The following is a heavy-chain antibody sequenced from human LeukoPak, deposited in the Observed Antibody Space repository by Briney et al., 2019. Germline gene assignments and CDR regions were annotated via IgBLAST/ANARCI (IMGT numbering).Heavy chain of an antibody. V-gene: IGHV4-59*01. D-gene: IGHD6-19*01. Sequence: SETLSLTCTVSGGSISSYYWSWIRQPPGKGLEWIGYIYYSGSTNYNPSLKSRVTISVDTSKNQFSLKLSSVTAADTAVYYCARAYSSGWLNPLPYFDYWGQGTLVTVSS. CDR1: GGSISSYY. CDR3: ARAYSSGWLNPLPYFDY. CDR2: IYYSGST. J-gene: IGHJ4*02.